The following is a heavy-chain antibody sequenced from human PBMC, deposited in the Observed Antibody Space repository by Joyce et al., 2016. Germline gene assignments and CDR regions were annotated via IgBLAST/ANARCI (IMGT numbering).Heavy chain of an antibody. D-gene: IGHD4-17*01. Sequence: QQQLQESGPGLVKPSETLSLTCIVSGGSIRTRSYFWGWIRQPPGEGLEWLGSIYFSGKSYQNPSLKSRVIISVDTSKNQFSLKLSSVTAADTAVYYCARSGSYGLWYFDLWGRGTLVSVSS. V-gene: IGHV4-39*01. CDR2: IYFSGKS. J-gene: IGHJ2*01. CDR1: GGSIRTRSYF. CDR3: ARSGSYGLWYFDL.